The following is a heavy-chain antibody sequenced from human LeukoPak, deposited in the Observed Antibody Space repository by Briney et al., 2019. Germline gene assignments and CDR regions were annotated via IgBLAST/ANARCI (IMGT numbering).Heavy chain of an antibody. CDR2: ITPVLGVA. CDR1: GGSFSSYG. J-gene: IGHJ5*02. V-gene: IGHV1-69*04. D-gene: IGHD5-18*01. CDR3: ARDRGTATLFDP. Sequence: SVKVSCKASGGSFSSYGFTWVRQAPGQGLEWMGRITPVLGVANYAQKFQGRVTIIADKFTSTVYMELSSLRSEDTAVYYCARDRGTATLFDPWGQGTLVTVSS.